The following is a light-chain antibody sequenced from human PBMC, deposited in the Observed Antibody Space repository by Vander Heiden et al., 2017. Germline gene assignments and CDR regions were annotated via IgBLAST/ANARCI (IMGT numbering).Light chain of an antibody. J-gene: IGKJ1*01. CDR1: QSISSY. CDR2: GAS. V-gene: IGKV1-39*01. CDR3: QQSYTNSWT. Sequence: DIQMTQSPSSLSASVGDRVTITCRASQSISSYLNWYQQKPGKAPKLLIYGASSLQSGVPSRFSGSGSGTDFTLTVSSLQPKDSASYYCQQSYTNSWTFGQGTKVEI.